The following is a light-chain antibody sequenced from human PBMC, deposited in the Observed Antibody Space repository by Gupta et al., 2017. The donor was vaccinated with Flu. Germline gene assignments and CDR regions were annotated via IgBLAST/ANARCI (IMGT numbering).Light chain of an antibody. V-gene: IGKV2-28*01. J-gene: IGKJ1*01. CDR1: QSLLHSNGYNY. CDR3: RQALQTPLT. CDR2: LGS. Sequence: DIVMTQSPLSLPVTPGEPASISCRSNQSLLHSNGYNYLDWYLQKPGQSPQLLIYLGSNRASGVPDRFSGSGSGTDFTLKISRVEAEDVGVYYCRQALQTPLTFGQGTKVEIK.